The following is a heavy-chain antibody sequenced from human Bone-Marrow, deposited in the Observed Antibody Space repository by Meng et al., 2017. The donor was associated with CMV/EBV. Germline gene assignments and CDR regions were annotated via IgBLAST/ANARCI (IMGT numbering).Heavy chain of an antibody. CDR1: GGSISSYY. D-gene: IGHD5-24*01. V-gene: IGHV4-59*12. CDR2: IYYSGST. J-gene: IGHJ4*02. Sequence: SETLSLTCTVSGGSISSYYWSWIRQPPGKGLEWIGYIYYSGSTNYNPSLKSRVTISVDKSKNQFSLKLSSVTAADTAVYYCARGWGDGYNNFDYWGQGTLVTVSS. CDR3: ARGWGDGYNNFDY.